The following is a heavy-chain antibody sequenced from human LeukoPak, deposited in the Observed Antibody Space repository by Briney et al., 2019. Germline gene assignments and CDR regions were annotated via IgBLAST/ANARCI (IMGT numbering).Heavy chain of an antibody. CDR1: GFTFSSYS. CDR2: ISSSGSYI. CDR3: ARILPFDGTTVVTPPYFDY. D-gene: IGHD4-23*01. J-gene: IGHJ4*02. Sequence: SGGSLRLSRAASGFTFSSYSMNWVRQAPGKGLEWVSSISSSGSYIYYADSVKGRFTISIDNAKDSLYLQMNSLRAEDTAVYYCARILPFDGTTVVTPPYFDYWGQGTLVTVSS. V-gene: IGHV3-21*01.